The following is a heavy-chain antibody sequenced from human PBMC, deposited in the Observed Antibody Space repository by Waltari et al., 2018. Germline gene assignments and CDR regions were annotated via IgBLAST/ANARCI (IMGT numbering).Heavy chain of an antibody. CDR3: ARVYYDRVRAFDI. Sequence: EVQLVESGGGLVQPGGSLRLSCAASGFTFSSYWMHWVRQAPGKGLVWVSRINSDGSSTSYADSVKGRVTISRDNAKNTLYLQMNSLRAEDTAVYYCARVYYDRVRAFDIWGQGTMVTVSS. J-gene: IGHJ3*02. CDR2: INSDGSST. CDR1: GFTFSSYW. V-gene: IGHV3-74*01. D-gene: IGHD3-22*01.